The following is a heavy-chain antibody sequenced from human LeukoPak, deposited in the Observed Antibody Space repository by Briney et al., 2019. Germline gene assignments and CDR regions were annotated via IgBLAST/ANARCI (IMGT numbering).Heavy chain of an antibody. V-gene: IGHV3-30*18. CDR3: AKDSDRVQLERLGTYGMDV. D-gene: IGHD1-1*01. CDR2: ISYDGSNK. J-gene: IGHJ6*02. Sequence: PGGSLRLSCAASGFTFSSYGMHWVRQAPGKGLEWVAVISYDGSNKYYADSVKGRFTISRDNSKNTLYLQMNSLRAEDTAAYYCAKDSDRVQLERLGTYGMDVWGQGTTVTVSS. CDR1: GFTFSSYG.